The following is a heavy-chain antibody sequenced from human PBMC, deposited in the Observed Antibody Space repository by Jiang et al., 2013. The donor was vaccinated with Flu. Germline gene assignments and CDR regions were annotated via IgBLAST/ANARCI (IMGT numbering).Heavy chain of an antibody. CDR1: GGTFSSYA. D-gene: IGHD2-21*02. J-gene: IGHJ4*02. Sequence: SGAEVKKPGSSVKVSCKASGGTFSSYAISWVRQAPGQGLEWMGGIIPIFGTANYAQKFQGRVTITADESTSTAYMELSSLRSEDTAVYYCARVGVTYCGGDCFSPPDYWGQGTLVTVSS. V-gene: IGHV1-69*01. CDR2: IIPIFGTA. CDR3: ARVGVTYCGGDCFSPPDY.